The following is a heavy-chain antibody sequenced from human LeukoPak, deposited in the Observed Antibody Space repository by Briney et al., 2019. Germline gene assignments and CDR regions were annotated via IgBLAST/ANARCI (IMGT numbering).Heavy chain of an antibody. Sequence: PSETLSLTCTVSGGSISSYYWSWIRQPPGKGLEWIGYIYYSGSTNYNPSLKRRVTISVDTSKNQFSLKLSSVTAADTAVYYCAREKDYGDYADWFDPWGQGTLVTVSS. J-gene: IGHJ5*02. CDR2: IYYSGST. CDR3: AREKDYGDYADWFDP. D-gene: IGHD4-17*01. V-gene: IGHV4-59*01. CDR1: GGSISSYY.